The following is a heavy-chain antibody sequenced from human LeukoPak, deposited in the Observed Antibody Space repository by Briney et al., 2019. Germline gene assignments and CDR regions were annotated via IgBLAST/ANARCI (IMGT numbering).Heavy chain of an antibody. CDR1: GFTFSSYA. D-gene: IGHD3-10*01. V-gene: IGHV3-23*01. J-gene: IGHJ4*02. CDR2: ISGSGGGGST. CDR3: AKGLWFGEFSFDY. Sequence: GGSLRLSCAASGFTFSSYAMSWVRQAPGKGLEWVSTISGSGGGGSTYYADSVKGRFTISRDNSKNTLYLQMNSLRADDTAVYYCAKGLWFGEFSFDYWGQGTLVTVSS.